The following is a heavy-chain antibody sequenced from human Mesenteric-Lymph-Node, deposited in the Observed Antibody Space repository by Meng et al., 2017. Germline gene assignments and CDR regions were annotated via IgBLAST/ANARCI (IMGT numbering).Heavy chain of an antibody. J-gene: IGHJ4*02. D-gene: IGHD2-21*02. CDR1: GGSISSYY. CDR2: IYNSGST. CDR3: ARVGAYCGGDCYHPR. V-gene: IGHV4-4*07. Sequence: QVYLQGAGPGLGKPLQTLSLTCTGSGGSISSYYWSWIRQPAGKGLEWIWRIYNSGSTNYNPSLKSRVTMSVDTSKNQFSLKLSSVTAADTAVYYCARVGAYCGGDCYHPRWGQGTLVTVSS.